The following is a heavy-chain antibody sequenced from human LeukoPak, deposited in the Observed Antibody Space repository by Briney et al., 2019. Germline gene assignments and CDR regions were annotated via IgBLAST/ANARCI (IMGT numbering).Heavy chain of an antibody. V-gene: IGHV4-38-2*02. CDR2: IYYSGTT. CDR3: ARHSLHYFDY. CDR1: GYSISSAHY. J-gene: IGHJ4*02. Sequence: PSETLSLTCNVSGYSISSAHYWGLIRQPPGKGLEWIGSIYYSGTTYYNPSLTSRVTISVDTSKNQFSLKLSSVTAADTAVYYCARHSLHYFDYWGQGTLVTVSS. D-gene: IGHD2-21*01.